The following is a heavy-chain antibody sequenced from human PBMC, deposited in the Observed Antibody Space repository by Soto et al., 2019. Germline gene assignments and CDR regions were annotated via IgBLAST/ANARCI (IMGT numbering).Heavy chain of an antibody. D-gene: IGHD3-10*01. CDR3: ASSYGSGYRAFDY. Sequence: QVQLVQSGAEVKRPGSSVKVSCKASGDTFTFYSINWVRQAPGLGLEWMGRINPILSMSNYAQRFQGRVTXTXEXXTSTAYMKLSSLRSEDTAIYYCASSYGSGYRAFDYWGQGALVTVSS. CDR2: INPILSMS. CDR1: GDTFTFYS. J-gene: IGHJ4*02. V-gene: IGHV1-69*02.